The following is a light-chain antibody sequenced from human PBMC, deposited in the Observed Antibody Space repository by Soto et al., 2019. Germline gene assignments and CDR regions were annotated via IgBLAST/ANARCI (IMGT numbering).Light chain of an antibody. V-gene: IGKV1-39*01. CDR2: DAT. CDR1: QSISSY. Sequence: DIQMTQSPSSLSASVGDRVTITCRASQSISSYLNWYQQRPGKAPNLLIYDATRLHSGVPPRFSGSGYGTDFTLTISSLQPEDFATYYCQQSYSTPITFGQGTRLEIK. CDR3: QQSYSTPIT. J-gene: IGKJ5*01.